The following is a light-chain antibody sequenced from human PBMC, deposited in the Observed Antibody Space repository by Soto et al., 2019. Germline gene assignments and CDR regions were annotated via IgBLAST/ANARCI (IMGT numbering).Light chain of an antibody. J-gene: IGKJ1*01. V-gene: IGKV3-20*01. CDR1: QSVSSSY. Sequence: EIVLTQSPGTLSLSPGERATLSCRASQSVSSSYLAWYQQKPGQAPRLLIYGVSSRATSIPDRFSGSGSGTDFTLTISRLEPEDFAVYYCEQYGSSPRTFGQGTKVDNK. CDR3: EQYGSSPRT. CDR2: GVS.